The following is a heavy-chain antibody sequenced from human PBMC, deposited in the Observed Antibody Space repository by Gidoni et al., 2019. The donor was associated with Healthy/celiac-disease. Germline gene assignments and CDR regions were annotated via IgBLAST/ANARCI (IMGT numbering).Heavy chain of an antibody. CDR1: GYTFTGYY. J-gene: IGHJ4*02. D-gene: IGHD2-2*01. V-gene: IGHV1-2*02. Sequence: QVQLVQSGAEVKKPGASVKVSCKASGYTFTGYYMHWVRQAPGQGREWMGWINPNSGGTNDAQKFQVRVTMTRDTSISTAYMELSRLRSDDTAVYYCAGVPMCSSTSCPIFDYWGQGTLVTVSS. CDR2: INPNSGGT. CDR3: AGVPMCSSTSCPIFDY.